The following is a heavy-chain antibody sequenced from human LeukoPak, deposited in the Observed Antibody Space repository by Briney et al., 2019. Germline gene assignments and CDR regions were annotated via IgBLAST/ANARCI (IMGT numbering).Heavy chain of an antibody. D-gene: IGHD2-2*01. CDR3: ARHAAYCSSTSCYSSRYYFDY. Sequence: GESLRISCKGSGYSFTSYWISWVRQMPGKGLEWVGRIDPSDSYTNYSPSFQGHVTISADKSISTAYLQWSSLKASDTAMYYCARHAAYCSSTSCYSSRYYFDYWGQGTLVTVSS. J-gene: IGHJ4*02. CDR1: GYSFTSYW. CDR2: IDPSDSYT. V-gene: IGHV5-10-1*01.